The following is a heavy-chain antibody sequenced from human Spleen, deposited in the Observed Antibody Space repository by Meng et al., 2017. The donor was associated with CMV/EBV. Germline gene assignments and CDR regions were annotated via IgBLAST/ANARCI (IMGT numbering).Heavy chain of an antibody. V-gene: IGHV6-1*01. Sequence: QVQLQQSGPGLVKPSXTLSLTCAISGDSVSSNSAAWNWIRQSPSRGLEWLGRTYYRSKWYNDYAVSVKSRMTINPDTSKNQFSLQLNSVTPEDTAVYYCARGRYCTSSSCYNWFDPWGQGTLVNVSS. D-gene: IGHD2-2*01. CDR1: GDSVSSNSAA. CDR2: TYYRSKWYN. CDR3: ARGRYCTSSSCYNWFDP. J-gene: IGHJ5*02.